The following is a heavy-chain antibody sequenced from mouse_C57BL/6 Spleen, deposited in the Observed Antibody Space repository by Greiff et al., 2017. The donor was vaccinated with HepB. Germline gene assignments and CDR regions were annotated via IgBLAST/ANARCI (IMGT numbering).Heavy chain of an antibody. CDR1: GYAFSSYW. D-gene: IGHD1-1*01. V-gene: IGHV1-80*01. J-gene: IGHJ2*01. CDR3: ARPPSTVVATDYFDC. Sequence: QVQLQQSGAELVKPGASVKISCKASGYAFSSYWMNWVKQRPGKGLEWIGQIYPGDGDTNYNGTFKGKATLTADKSSSTAYMQLSSLTSEDSAVYFCARPPSTVVATDYFDCWGQGTTLTVSS. CDR2: IYPGDGDT.